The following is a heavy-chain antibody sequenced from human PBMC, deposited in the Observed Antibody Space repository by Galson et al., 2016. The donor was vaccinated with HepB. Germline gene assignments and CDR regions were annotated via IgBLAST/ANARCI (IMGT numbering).Heavy chain of an antibody. J-gene: IGHJ3*02. V-gene: IGHV4-39*01. CDR3: ASHCGGDCYNNLADAFDI. CDR2: VYYSGTA. Sequence: ETLSLTCTVSSGSISSSRYYWGWIRQPPGKGLEWIGSVYYSGTACYDPSLKSRVSISVDTSKNQFSLRLSSVTAADTAVYYCASHCGGDCYNNLADAFDIWGRGTMVTVSS. D-gene: IGHD2-21*01. CDR1: SGSISSSRYY.